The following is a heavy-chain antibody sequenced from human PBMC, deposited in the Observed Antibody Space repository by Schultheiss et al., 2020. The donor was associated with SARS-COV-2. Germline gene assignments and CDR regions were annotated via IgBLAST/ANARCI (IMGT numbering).Heavy chain of an antibody. J-gene: IGHJ6*02. Sequence: GGSLRLSCAASGFTFSSYWMHWVRQAPGKGLVWVSRINSDGIRISYADSVKGRFTISRDNSKNTLYLQMNSLRAEDTAVYYCAKYSGWPYGMDVWGQGTTVTVSS. CDR1: GFTFSSYW. D-gene: IGHD6-19*01. CDR3: AKYSGWPYGMDV. V-gene: IGHV3-74*01. CDR2: INSDGIRI.